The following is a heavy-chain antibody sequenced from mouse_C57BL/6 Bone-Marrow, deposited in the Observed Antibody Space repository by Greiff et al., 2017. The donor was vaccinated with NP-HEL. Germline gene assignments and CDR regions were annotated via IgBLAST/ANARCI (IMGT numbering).Heavy chain of an antibody. CDR2: INPNNGGT. D-gene: IGHD3-3*01. CDR1: GYTFTDYY. V-gene: IGHV1-26*01. J-gene: IGHJ1*03. Sequence: VQLQQSGPELVKPGASVKISCKASGYTFTDYYMNWVKQSHGKSLEWIGDINPNNGGTSYNQKFKGKATLTVDKSSSTAYMELRSLTSEDSAVYYCARRGGRGYFDVWGTGTTVTVSS. CDR3: ARRGGRGYFDV.